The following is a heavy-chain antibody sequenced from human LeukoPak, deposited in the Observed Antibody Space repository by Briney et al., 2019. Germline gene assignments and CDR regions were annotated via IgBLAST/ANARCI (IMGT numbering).Heavy chain of an antibody. CDR1: GFTFCSYE. CDR3: AELGITMIGGV. D-gene: IGHD3-10*02. CDR2: ISSSGSTI. Sequence: GGSLRLSCAASGFTFCSYEMNWVRQAPGKGLEWVSYISSSGSTIYYADSVKGRFTISRDNAKNSLYLQMNSLRAEDTAVYYCAELGITMIGGVWGKGTTVIVSS. J-gene: IGHJ6*04. V-gene: IGHV3-48*03.